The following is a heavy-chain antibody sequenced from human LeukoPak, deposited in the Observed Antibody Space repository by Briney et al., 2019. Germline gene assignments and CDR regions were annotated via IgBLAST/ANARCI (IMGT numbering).Heavy chain of an antibody. J-gene: IGHJ4*02. Sequence: GGSLRLSCAASGFTFSSYAMHWVRQAPGKGLEWVAVIWYDGSNKYYADSVKGRFTISRDNSKNTMHLQVNSLRAEDTAMYYCGRGTSGIAAAGYFDYWGQGTLVTVSS. D-gene: IGHD6-13*01. V-gene: IGHV3-33*01. CDR3: GRGTSGIAAAGYFDY. CDR2: IWYDGSNK. CDR1: GFTFSSYA.